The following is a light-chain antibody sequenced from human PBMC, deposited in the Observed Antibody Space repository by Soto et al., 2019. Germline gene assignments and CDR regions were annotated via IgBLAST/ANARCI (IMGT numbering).Light chain of an antibody. CDR3: AAWDDSLSGVV. CDR1: SSNIGSNY. CDR2: RNN. Sequence: QAVVTQPPSASGTPGQRVTISCSGSSSNIGSNYVYWYQQLPGTAPKLLIYRNNQRPSGVPDRFSGSKSGTSASLAISGLRSEYEADYYCAAWDDSLSGVVFGGGTKVTVL. J-gene: IGLJ2*01. V-gene: IGLV1-47*01.